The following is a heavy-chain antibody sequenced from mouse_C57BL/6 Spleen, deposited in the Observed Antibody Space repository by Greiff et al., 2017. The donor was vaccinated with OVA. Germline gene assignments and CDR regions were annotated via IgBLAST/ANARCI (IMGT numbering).Heavy chain of an antibody. CDR1: GYTFTSYW. D-gene: IGHD1-1*01. Sequence: VQLQQPGAELVKPGASVKLSCKASGYTFTSYWMHWVKQRPGQGLEWIGMIHPNSGSTNYNEKFKSKATLTVDKSSSTAYMQLSNLTSEDSAVYYCARGNYYGSSSVYYFDYWGQGTTLTVSS. J-gene: IGHJ2*01. CDR2: IHPNSGST. V-gene: IGHV1-64*01. CDR3: ARGNYYGSSSVYYFDY.